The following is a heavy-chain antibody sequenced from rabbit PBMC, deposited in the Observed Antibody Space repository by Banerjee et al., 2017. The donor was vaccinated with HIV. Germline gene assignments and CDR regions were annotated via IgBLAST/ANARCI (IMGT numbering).Heavy chain of an antibody. CDR2: IYTDSGAS. D-gene: IGHD8-1*01. Sequence: QSLEESGGDLVKPGASLTLTCTASGFSFSSGDYICWVRQAPGKGLEWFACIYTDSGASYYANWAKGRFTISKTSSTTVTLQMTSLTAADTATYFCVKTDSSIYNAFEAWGPGTLVTVS. CDR3: VKTDSSIYNAFEA. J-gene: IGHJ6*01. CDR1: GFSFSSGDY. V-gene: IGHV1S40*01.